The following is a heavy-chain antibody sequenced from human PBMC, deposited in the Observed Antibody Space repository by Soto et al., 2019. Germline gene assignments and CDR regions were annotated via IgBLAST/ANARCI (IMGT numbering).Heavy chain of an antibody. Sequence: QVQLQESGPGLVKPSGTLSLTCAVSSGSISSGDWWTWVRQPPGKGLEWIGEIYQSGSTDYNPSLKSRVTISLDTSKNQFSLKLTSVTAADTAVYYCARGLTIFGLATDRWGQGTLVTVSS. J-gene: IGHJ5*02. CDR1: SGSISSGDW. CDR2: IYQSGST. D-gene: IGHD3-3*01. V-gene: IGHV4-4*02. CDR3: ARGLTIFGLATDR.